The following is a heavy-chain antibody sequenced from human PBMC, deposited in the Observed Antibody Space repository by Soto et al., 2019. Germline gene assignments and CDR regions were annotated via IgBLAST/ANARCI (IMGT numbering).Heavy chain of an antibody. J-gene: IGHJ4*02. V-gene: IGHV3-74*01. CDR1: GFTFSTYW. CDR2: INGDGSNR. D-gene: IGHD3-22*01. CDR3: ARLTSYDSSGYYCY. Sequence: GGPLRRSCAASGFTFSTYWVHRVRQVPGKGRAWVSRINGDGSNRNYPDSVQGRFTISRDNAKNSLYLQMTSLRAEDTAVYYCARLTSYDSSGYYCYWGQGTLVTVSS.